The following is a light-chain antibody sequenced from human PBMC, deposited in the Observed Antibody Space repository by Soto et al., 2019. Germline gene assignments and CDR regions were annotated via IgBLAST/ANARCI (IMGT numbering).Light chain of an antibody. CDR3: QQYGMSPPLT. Sequence: AIRMTQSPSSLSASTGDRVTITCRASQGISSYLAWYQQKPGKAPKLLIYAASTLQSGVPSRFSGSGSGTDFTLTISCLQSEDFATYYCQQYGMSPPLTFGQGTKLEI. CDR2: AAS. V-gene: IGKV1-8*01. CDR1: QGISSY. J-gene: IGKJ2*01.